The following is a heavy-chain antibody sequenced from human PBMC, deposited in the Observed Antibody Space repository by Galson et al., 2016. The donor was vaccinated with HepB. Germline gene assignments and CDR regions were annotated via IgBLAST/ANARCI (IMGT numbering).Heavy chain of an antibody. CDR1: GGSISSGGYS. CDR2: IFHSGSA. Sequence: TLSLTCAVSGGSISSGGYSWSWIRQPPGKGLEWIGFIFHSGSAYYNLSLKSRLTISVDRSKNQFSLRLSSVTAADTAVYYCARAAGGYVIRYWGQGTLVTVSS. D-gene: IGHD5-12*01. J-gene: IGHJ4*02. V-gene: IGHV4-30-2*01. CDR3: ARAAGGYVIRY.